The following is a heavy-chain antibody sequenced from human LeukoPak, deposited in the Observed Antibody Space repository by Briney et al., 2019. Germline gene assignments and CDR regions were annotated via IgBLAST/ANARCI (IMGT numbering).Heavy chain of an antibody. CDR2: IYYSGST. J-gene: IGHJ5*02. Sequence: SETLSLTCTVSGGSISSSSYYWGWIRQPPGKGLEWIGSIYYSGSTYYNPSLKSRVTISVDTSKNQFSLKLSFVTAADTAVYYCARRSGLRIWFDPWGQGTLVTVSS. CDR3: ARRSGLRIWFDP. CDR1: GGSISSSSYY. V-gene: IGHV4-39*01. D-gene: IGHD3-10*01.